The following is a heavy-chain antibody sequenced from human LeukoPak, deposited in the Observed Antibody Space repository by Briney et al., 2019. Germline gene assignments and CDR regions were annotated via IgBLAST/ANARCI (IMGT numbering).Heavy chain of an antibody. Sequence: ASVKVSCKTSGDTFSDYSSSYSITWVRQAPGQGLEWMGWINPNSGGTNYAQKFQGRVTMTRDTSISTAYMELSRLRSDDTAVYYCARDEEGLLLGWFDPWGQGTLVTVSS. J-gene: IGHJ5*02. CDR2: INPNSGGT. CDR1: GDTFSDYSSSYS. D-gene: IGHD1-26*01. CDR3: ARDEEGLLLGWFDP. V-gene: IGHV1-2*02.